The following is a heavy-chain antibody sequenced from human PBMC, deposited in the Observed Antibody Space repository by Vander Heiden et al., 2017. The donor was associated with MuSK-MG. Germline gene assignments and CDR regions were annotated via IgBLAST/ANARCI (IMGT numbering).Heavy chain of an antibody. Sequence: EVQLAESGGGLVQPGGALRLSCAASGFTFSRYGMSWVRQAPGKGLEWVSHIRTDSRTKNYADSVKGRFTISRDNAKNSLDLQMNSLGAEDTALYYCARKRLTGTPTGDFDLWGRGTQVTVSS. CDR3: ARKRLTGTPTGDFDL. J-gene: IGHJ2*01. D-gene: IGHD1-20*01. CDR1: GFTFSRYG. V-gene: IGHV3-48*04. CDR2: IRTDSRTK.